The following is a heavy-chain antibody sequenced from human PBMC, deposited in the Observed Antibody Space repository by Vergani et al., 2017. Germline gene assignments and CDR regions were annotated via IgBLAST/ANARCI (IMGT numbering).Heavy chain of an antibody. J-gene: IGHJ6*03. V-gene: IGHV4-4*07. Sequence: VQLQESGPGLLKPSETLSLTCSVSGASISSYFWSWIRQPAGKGLEWLGRVHTDGTAYYNPSLRTRVRLSADLSQSQFSLKMTSLTAADTAVYFCARQKDYYVDVWGKGATVTVS. CDR3: ARQKDYYVDV. CDR1: GASISSYF. CDR2: VHTDGTA.